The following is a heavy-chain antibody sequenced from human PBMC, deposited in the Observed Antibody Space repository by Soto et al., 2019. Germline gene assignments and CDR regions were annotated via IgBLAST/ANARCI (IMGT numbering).Heavy chain of an antibody. D-gene: IGHD4-17*01. V-gene: IGHV3-23*01. J-gene: IGHJ4*02. CDR2: ISVTGSGT. CDR3: ARTTTTKSRDY. Sequence: EVQLLESGGGLVQPGGSLGLSCAASGFTFSSYDMSWVRQVPGKGLEYVSSISVTGSGTYYADSVKGRFTISRDNSKNTLYLQMNSLRVEDTAVYYCARTTTTKSRDYWGQGTLVTVSS. CDR1: GFTFSSYD.